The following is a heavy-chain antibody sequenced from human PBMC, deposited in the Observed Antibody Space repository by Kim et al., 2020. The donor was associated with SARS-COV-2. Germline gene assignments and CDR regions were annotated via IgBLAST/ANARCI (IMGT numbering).Heavy chain of an antibody. D-gene: IGHD4-4*01. CDR1: GDSVSSDSVA. V-gene: IGHV6-1*01. CDR2: PSYRSTWSN. J-gene: IGHJ4*02. Sequence: SQTLSLTCAISGDSVSSDSVAWNWIRQSPSRGLEWLGRPSYRSTWSNDSSVSFHRRLPLIPSPSTPPFSLQLNSFTPEDTAVYYCARDHQYSIDYWGQGTLVTVSS. CDR3: ARDHQYSIDY.